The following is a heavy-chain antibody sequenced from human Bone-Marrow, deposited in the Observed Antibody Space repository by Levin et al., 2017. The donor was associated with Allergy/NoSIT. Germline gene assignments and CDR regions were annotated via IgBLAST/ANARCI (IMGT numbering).Heavy chain of an antibody. CDR1: GFTFDNAW. CDR3: TTDRAWHSGHDYWGYFDF. V-gene: IGHV3-15*01. CDR2: IKSKSDGGTT. Sequence: GGSLRLSCVASGFTFDNAWMSWVRQAPGKGLEWVGRIKSKSDGGTTDCAAPVTGRFSISRDDSKNTVYLQMNSLRAEDTAMYYCTTDRAWHSGHDYWGYFDFWGQGTLVTVSS. D-gene: IGHD5-12*01. J-gene: IGHJ4*02.